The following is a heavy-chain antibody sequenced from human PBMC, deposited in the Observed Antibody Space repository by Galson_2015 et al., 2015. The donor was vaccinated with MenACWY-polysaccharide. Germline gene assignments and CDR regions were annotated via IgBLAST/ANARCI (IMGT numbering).Heavy chain of an antibody. J-gene: IGHJ6*02. Sequence: SLRLSCAASGFTVSSSYMSWVRQAPGKGLEWVSVIYSGGSTYYADSVEGRFTVSRDNSKNTLYLQMNSLRAEDTAVYYCARFMVTSFRFRDYYYGMDVWGQGTTVTVSS. D-gene: IGHD2-21*02. CDR1: GFTVSSSY. CDR3: ARFMVTSFRFRDYYYGMDV. CDR2: IYSGGST. V-gene: IGHV3-53*01.